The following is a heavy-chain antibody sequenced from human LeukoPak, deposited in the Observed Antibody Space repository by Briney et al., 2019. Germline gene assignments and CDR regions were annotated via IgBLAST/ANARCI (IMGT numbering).Heavy chain of an antibody. J-gene: IGHJ4*02. CDR2: FHYSGST. D-gene: IGHD3-10*01. Sequence: SETLSLTCTVSGGSISSYYWSWIRQPPGKGLEWIGYFHYSGSTNYNPSLKSRVTISVDTSKNLFSLKLSSVTAADTAVYYCARGGITMVRGVIPPSDWGQGTLVTVSS. CDR3: ARGGITMVRGVIPPSD. V-gene: IGHV4-59*01. CDR1: GGSISSYY.